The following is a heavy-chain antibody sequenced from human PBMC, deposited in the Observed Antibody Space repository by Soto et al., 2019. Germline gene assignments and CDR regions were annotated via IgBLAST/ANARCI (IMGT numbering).Heavy chain of an antibody. J-gene: IGHJ6*02. Sequence: SETLSLTCTVSGGSISSGGYYWSWIRQHPXKGLEWIGYIYYSGSTYYNPSLKSRVTISVDTSKNQFSLKLSSVTAADTAVYYCAREVRITMVRGVIKNPPHAYGMDVWGQGTTVTVSS. CDR1: GGSISSGGYY. CDR2: IYYSGST. CDR3: AREVRITMVRGVIKNPPHAYGMDV. D-gene: IGHD3-10*01. V-gene: IGHV4-31*03.